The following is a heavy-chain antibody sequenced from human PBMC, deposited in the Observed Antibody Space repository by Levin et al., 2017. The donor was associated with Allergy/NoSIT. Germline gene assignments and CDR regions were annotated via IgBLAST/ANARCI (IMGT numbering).Heavy chain of an antibody. Sequence: GESLKISCAASGFTFSSYGMHWVRQAPGKGLEWVAVIWDDGYKKYYADSVKGRFTISRDNAKNSLFLQMNSLRDEDTAVYFCAGMKRNILQAFGIWGQGTMVTVSS. CDR3: AGMKRNILQAFGI. CDR1: GFTFSSYG. J-gene: IGHJ3*02. CDR2: IWDDGYKK. V-gene: IGHV3-33*01. D-gene: IGHD2/OR15-2a*01.